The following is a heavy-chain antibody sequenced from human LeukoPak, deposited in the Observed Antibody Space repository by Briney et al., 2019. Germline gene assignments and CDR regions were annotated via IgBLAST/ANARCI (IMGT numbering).Heavy chain of an antibody. CDR3: ARLQWDRFDY. CDR2: IYHSGST. J-gene: IGHJ4*02. Sequence: PSETLSLTCAVSGGSISSGGYSWSWIRQPPGKGLEWIGYIYHSGSTNYNPSLKSRVTISVDTSKNQFSLKLSSVTAADTAVYYCARLQWDRFDYWGQGTLVTVSS. CDR1: GGSISSGGYS. D-gene: IGHD1-26*01. V-gene: IGHV4-30-2*02.